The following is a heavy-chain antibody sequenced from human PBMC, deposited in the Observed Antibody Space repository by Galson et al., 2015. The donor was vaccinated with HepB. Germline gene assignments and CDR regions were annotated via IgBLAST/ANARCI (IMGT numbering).Heavy chain of an antibody. J-gene: IGHJ6*02. CDR2: MNPNSGNT. Sequence: SVKVSCKASGYTFTSYGIGWVRQAPGQGLEWMGWMNPNSGNTGYAQKFQGRVTMTRNTSISTAYMELSSLRSEDTAVYYCARKAGSYGMDVWGQGTTVTVSS. CDR1: GYTFTSYG. CDR3: ARKAGSYGMDV. D-gene: IGHD2-15*01. V-gene: IGHV1-8*02.